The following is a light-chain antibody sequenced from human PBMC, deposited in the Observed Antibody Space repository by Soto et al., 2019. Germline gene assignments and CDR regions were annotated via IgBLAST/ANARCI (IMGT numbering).Light chain of an antibody. Sequence: DIVLTQSPATLSVSPGDTVTLSCRASESLFGFLAWYQQNHGQAPRLLMYGVSTRATGIPARFSGGGSATDFTLTISSLQSEDSAFYFCQSYNDWPFASGLGTRLE. J-gene: IGKJ2*01. V-gene: IGKV3-15*01. CDR1: ESLFGF. CDR3: QSYNDWPFA. CDR2: GVS.